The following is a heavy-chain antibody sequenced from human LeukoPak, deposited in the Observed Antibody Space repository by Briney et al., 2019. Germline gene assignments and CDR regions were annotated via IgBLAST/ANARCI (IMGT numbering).Heavy chain of an antibody. CDR1: GFTVSSNY. D-gene: IGHD6-19*01. Sequence: GGSLRLSCAASGFTVSSNYMSWVRQAPGKGLEWVSVIYSGGSTYYADSVKGRFTISRDNSKNTLYLQMNSLRAEDTVVYYCALSAGTALLDYWGQGTLVTVSS. J-gene: IGHJ4*02. CDR3: ALSAGTALLDY. CDR2: IYSGGST. V-gene: IGHV3-53*01.